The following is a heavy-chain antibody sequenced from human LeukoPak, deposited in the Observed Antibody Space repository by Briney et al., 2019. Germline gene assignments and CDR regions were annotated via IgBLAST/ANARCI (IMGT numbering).Heavy chain of an antibody. CDR2: ISGSGGST. J-gene: IGHJ3*02. CDR1: GFTFSSYA. CDR3: AKSRYDFWSEDSFDI. V-gene: IGHV3-23*01. Sequence: GGSLRLSCAASGFTFSSYAMSWVRQAPGKGLEWVSTISGSGGSTYYADSVKGRFTISRDNSKNTLYLQMNGLRAEDTAVYYCAKSRYDFWSEDSFDIWGQGTMVTVSS. D-gene: IGHD3-3*01.